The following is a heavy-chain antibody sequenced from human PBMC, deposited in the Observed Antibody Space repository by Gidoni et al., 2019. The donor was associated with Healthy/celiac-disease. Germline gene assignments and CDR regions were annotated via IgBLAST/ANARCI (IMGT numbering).Heavy chain of an antibody. CDR2: IWYDGSNK. J-gene: IGHJ4*02. CDR3: ARHDYGDYSHLHYFDY. V-gene: IGHV3-33*01. Sequence: QVQLVESGGGVVQPGRSLRLSCAASGFTFSSYGMQWVRQAPGKGLEWVAVIWYDGSNKYYADSVKGRFTISRDNSKNTLYLQMNSLRAEDTAVYYCARHDYGDYSHLHYFDYWGQGTLVTVSS. D-gene: IGHD4-17*01. CDR1: GFTFSSYG.